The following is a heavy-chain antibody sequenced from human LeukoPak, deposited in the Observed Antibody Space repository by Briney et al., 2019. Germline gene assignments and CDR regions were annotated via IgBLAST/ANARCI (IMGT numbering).Heavy chain of an antibody. CDR3: AKGVVGATGISFDY. Sequence: TGGSLRLSCAASGFTFDDYAMHWVRQAPGKGLEWVSGISWNSGSIGYADSVKGRFTISRDNAKNSLYLQMNSLRAEDTALYYCAKGVVGATGISFDYWGQGTLVTVSS. CDR2: ISWNSGSI. V-gene: IGHV3-9*01. J-gene: IGHJ4*02. CDR1: GFTFDDYA. D-gene: IGHD1-26*01.